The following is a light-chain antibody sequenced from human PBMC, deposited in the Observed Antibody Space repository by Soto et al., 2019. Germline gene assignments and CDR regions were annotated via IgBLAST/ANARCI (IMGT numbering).Light chain of an antibody. CDR1: GSDIGSNT. CDR3: ASWEDSLNGWV. J-gene: IGLJ3*02. V-gene: IGLV1-44*01. Sequence: QSVLTQPPSVSGTPGQGVTISCSGSGSDIGSNTVSWYQQLPGTAPKVLIYSDDQRPSGVPDRFSGSRSGSSASLAISGLQSGDEADYYCASWEDSLNGWVIGGGTKLTVL. CDR2: SDD.